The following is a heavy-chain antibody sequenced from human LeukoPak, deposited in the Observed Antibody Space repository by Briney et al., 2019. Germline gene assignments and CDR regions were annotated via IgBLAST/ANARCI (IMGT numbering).Heavy chain of an antibody. Sequence: GRSLRLSCAASGFSFSNYDMHWVRQAPGKGLEWVAVIWYDGGNKYYADSVKGRFTISRDNSKNTLYLQMNSLRVEDTAVYYCARGDPTVTTKQNFDYWGQGTLVTVSS. CDR1: GFSFSNYD. J-gene: IGHJ4*02. V-gene: IGHV3-33*01. CDR3: ARGDPTVTTKQNFDY. CDR2: IWYDGGNK. D-gene: IGHD4-17*01.